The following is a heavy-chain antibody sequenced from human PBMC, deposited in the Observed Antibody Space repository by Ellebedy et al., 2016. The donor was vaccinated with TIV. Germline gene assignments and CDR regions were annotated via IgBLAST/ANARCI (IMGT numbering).Heavy chain of an antibody. V-gene: IGHV4-4*07. D-gene: IGHD2/OR15-2a*01. CDR3: ARDGTSTRFDP. Sequence: MPSETLSLTCTVSGTSISSYYWSWIRPPAGKGLEWIGRIYTSGSTNYNPSLKSRVTISVDTSKNQFSLKLSSVTAADTAVYYCARDGTSTRFDPWGQGTLVTVSS. J-gene: IGHJ5*02. CDR2: IYTSGST. CDR1: GTSISSYY.